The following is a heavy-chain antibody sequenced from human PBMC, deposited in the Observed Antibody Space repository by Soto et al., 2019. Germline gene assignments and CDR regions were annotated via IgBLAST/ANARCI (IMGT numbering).Heavy chain of an antibody. Sequence: QVQLVQSGAEVKKPGSSVKVSCKASGGTFSSYSINWVRQAPGQGLEWMGEIIPIFGTANYAQKFQGRVTITADESTSTDYMELSSLRSEDTAVYYCARDGGRHSGGIDYWGQGILVTVSS. CDR3: ARDGGRHSGGIDY. CDR1: GGTFSSYS. D-gene: IGHD1-26*01. J-gene: IGHJ4*02. CDR2: IIPIFGTA. V-gene: IGHV1-69*01.